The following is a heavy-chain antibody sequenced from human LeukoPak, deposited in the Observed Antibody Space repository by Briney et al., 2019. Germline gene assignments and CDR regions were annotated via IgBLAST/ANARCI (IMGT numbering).Heavy chain of an antibody. J-gene: IGHJ4*01. CDR2: IGGDGI. D-gene: IGHD6-13*01. Sequence: GGSLRLSCAASVFTLSNYAMSWVRQAPGKGLEWVSGIGGDGIFYADSVRGRFTISRDNSKNTLYLQMNSLRGDDTALYYCAKELAAAGNPAYDCWGQGVLVTVSS. CDR1: VFTLSNYA. V-gene: IGHV3-23*01. CDR3: AKELAAAGNPAYDC.